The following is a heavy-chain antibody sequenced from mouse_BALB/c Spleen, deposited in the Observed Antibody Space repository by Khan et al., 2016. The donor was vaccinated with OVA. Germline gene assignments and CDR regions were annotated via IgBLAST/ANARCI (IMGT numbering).Heavy chain of an antibody. J-gene: IGHJ1*01. Sequence: EVELVESGGGLVQPGGSRKLSCAATGFTFSHFGMHWVRQAPEKGLEWVAYVSSGSATIYYADTMKGRFTISRDNPKNTLFLHMTSLRSEDTAMYYCARLRITTWYFDVWGAGTTVTISS. CDR2: VSSGSATI. CDR3: ARLRITTWYFDV. V-gene: IGHV5-17*02. D-gene: IGHD2-4*01. CDR1: GFTFSHFG.